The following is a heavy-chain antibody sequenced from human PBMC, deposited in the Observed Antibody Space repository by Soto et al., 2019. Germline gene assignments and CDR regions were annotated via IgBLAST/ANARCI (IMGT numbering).Heavy chain of an antibody. CDR3: ARRQLEPYYYYYMDV. CDR1: GFTFSSYW. D-gene: IGHD1-1*01. CDR2: IKQDGSEK. Sequence: GGSLRLSCAASGFTFSSYWMSWVRQAPGKGLEWVANIKQDGSEKYYVDSVKGRFTISRDNAKNSLYLQMNSLRAEDTAVYYCARRQLEPYYYYYMDVWGKGTTVTVSS. V-gene: IGHV3-7*01. J-gene: IGHJ6*03.